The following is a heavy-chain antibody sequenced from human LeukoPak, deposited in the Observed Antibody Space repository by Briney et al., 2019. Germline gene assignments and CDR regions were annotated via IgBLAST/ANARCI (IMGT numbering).Heavy chain of an antibody. Sequence: GGSLRLSCAASGFTFSSYAMSWVRQAPGKGLEWVSAISGSGGSTYYADSVKGRFTISRDNSKNTLHLQMNSLRAEDTAVYYCAKGRYYYDSSGYYFDYWGQGTLVTVSS. D-gene: IGHD3-22*01. V-gene: IGHV3-23*01. CDR2: ISGSGGST. CDR1: GFTFSSYA. J-gene: IGHJ4*02. CDR3: AKGRYYYDSSGYYFDY.